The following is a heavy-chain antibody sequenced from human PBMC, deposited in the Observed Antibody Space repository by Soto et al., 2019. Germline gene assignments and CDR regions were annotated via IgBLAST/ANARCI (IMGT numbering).Heavy chain of an antibody. D-gene: IGHD2-15*01. CDR2: IYPGDSDT. CDR3: ARILGAKEDFDAFDI. Sequence: GESLKISCXGSGYSFTSYRIGWVRQMPGKGLEWMGIIYPGDSDTRYSPSFQGQVTISADKSISTAYLQWSSLKASDTAMYYCARILGAKEDFDAFDIWGQGTMVTVSS. CDR1: GYSFTSYR. V-gene: IGHV5-51*01. J-gene: IGHJ3*02.